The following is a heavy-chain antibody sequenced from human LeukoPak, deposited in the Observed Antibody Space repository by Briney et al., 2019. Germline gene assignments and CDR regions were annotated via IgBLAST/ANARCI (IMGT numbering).Heavy chain of an antibody. Sequence: GGSLRLSCAASGFTFSSYWMSWVRQAPGKGLEWVANIKQDGSEKYYVDSVKGRLTISRDNAQKSLYLQMNSLRGADTAFYYCAKGSKTSIEQWGQGTLVTVSS. CDR2: IKQDGSEK. J-gene: IGHJ4*02. CDR1: GFTFSSYW. V-gene: IGHV3-7*03. CDR3: AKGSKTSIEQ. D-gene: IGHD3-10*01.